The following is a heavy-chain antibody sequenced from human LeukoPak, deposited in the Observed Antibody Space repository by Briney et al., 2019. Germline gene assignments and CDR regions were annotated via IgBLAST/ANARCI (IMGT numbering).Heavy chain of an antibody. V-gene: IGHV3-21*01. CDR1: GFTFSSYS. J-gene: IGHJ3*02. CDR2: ISGSSSYI. CDR3: VSSACTYSSSSVGAFDI. D-gene: IGHD6-6*01. Sequence: GGSLRLSCAASGFTFSSYSMNWIRQAPGKGLEWVSSISGSSSYIYYADSVKGRFTISRANAKNSLYLQMNSLRAEDTAVYYCVSSACTYSSSSVGAFDIWGQGTMVTVSS.